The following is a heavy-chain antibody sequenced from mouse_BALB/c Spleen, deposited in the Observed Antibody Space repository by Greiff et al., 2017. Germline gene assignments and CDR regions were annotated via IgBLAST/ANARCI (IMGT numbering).Heavy chain of an antibody. D-gene: IGHD1-1*01. CDR1: GYTFTDYW. Sequence: QVQLKQPGAELVMPGASVKMSCKASGYTFTDYWMHWVKQRPGQGLEWIGAIDTSDSYTSYNQKFKGKATLTVDESSSTAYMQLSSLTSEDSAVYYCARYYYGSLDYWGQGTTLTVSS. J-gene: IGHJ2*01. CDR3: ARYYYGSLDY. V-gene: IGHV1-69*01. CDR2: IDTSDSYT.